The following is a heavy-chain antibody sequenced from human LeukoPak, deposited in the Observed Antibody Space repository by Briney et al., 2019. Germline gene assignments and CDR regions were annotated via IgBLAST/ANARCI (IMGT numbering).Heavy chain of an antibody. J-gene: IGHJ5*02. CDR3: ATGGRDYFDGGGHRNWFDP. CDR1: GYTFTSYD. V-gene: IGHV1-2*02. CDR2: INTKRGVT. D-gene: IGHD3-22*01. Sequence: ASVKVSCKASGYTFTSYDINWVRQAPGQGLEWMGWINTKRGVTNYAQKFQGRVTMTRDTTISTAYMELSSLTSDDTAVYYCATGGRDYFDGGGHRNWFDPWGQGTLVSVTS.